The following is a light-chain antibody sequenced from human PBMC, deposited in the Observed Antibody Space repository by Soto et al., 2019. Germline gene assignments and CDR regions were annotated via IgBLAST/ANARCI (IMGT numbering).Light chain of an antibody. CDR1: QSVSSN. J-gene: IGKJ4*01. CDR3: QQYKKWPPLT. CDR2: GAS. Sequence: EIVMTQSPATLSVSPGERATLSCRASQSVSSNLAWYQQKPGQAPRLLIYGASTSATCIPARFSGSGSGTEFTLTISSLQSADFAVYYCQQYKKWPPLTFGGGTKVEIK. V-gene: IGKV3-15*01.